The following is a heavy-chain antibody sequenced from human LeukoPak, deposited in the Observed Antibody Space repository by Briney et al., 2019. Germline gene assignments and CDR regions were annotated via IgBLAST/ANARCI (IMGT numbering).Heavy chain of an antibody. V-gene: IGHV1-24*01. CDR2: FDPEDGET. CDR3: ATDLRGWYYFDY. D-gene: IGHD6-19*01. CDR1: GYTLTELS. Sequence: ASVKVSCKVSGYTLTELSMHWVRQAPGKGLEWMGGFDPEDGETIYAQKSQGRVTMTEDTSTDTAYMELSSLRSEDTAVYYCATDLRGWYYFDYWGQGTLVTVSS. J-gene: IGHJ4*02.